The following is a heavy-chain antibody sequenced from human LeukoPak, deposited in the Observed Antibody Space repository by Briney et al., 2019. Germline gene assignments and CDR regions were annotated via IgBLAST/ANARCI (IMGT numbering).Heavy chain of an antibody. V-gene: IGHV3-11*04. CDR1: GFTFSDYY. J-gene: IGHJ5*02. D-gene: IGHD2-21*02. Sequence: GGSLRLSCAASGFTFSDYYMSWIRQAPGKGLEWVSYISSSGSTIYYADSVKGRFTISRDNAKNSLYLQMNSLRAEDTAVYYCARDRTVTAVWFDPWGQGTLVTVSS. CDR2: ISSSGSTI. CDR3: ARDRTVTAVWFDP.